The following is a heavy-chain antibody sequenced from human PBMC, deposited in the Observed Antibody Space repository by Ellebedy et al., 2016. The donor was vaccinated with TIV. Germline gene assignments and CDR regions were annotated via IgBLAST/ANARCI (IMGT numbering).Heavy chain of an antibody. CDR1: GFTFSSYA. D-gene: IGHD3-10*01. CDR3: AKDRSYGSGRTYYYYYYGMDV. CDR2: ISGSGGST. Sequence: GESLKISXAASGFTFSSYAMSWVRQAPGKGLEWVSAISGSGGSTYYADSVKGRFTISRDNSKNTLYLQMNSLRAEDTAVYYCAKDRSYGSGRTYYYYYYGMDVWGQGTTVTVSS. J-gene: IGHJ6*02. V-gene: IGHV3-23*01.